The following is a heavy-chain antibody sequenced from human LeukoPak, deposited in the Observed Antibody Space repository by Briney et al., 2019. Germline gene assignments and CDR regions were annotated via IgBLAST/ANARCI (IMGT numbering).Heavy chain of an antibody. J-gene: IGHJ4*02. D-gene: IGHD3-22*01. V-gene: IGHV4-31*01. CDR2: IHESGSA. Sequence: SQTLSLTCTVSGGSISSGGYYWSWIRQHPGKGLEWIAYIHESGSAYYNPSLTSPVIISIDTSKNQFSLKLRSVTAADAAVYYCARAYDSSGYYYYYYFDSWGQGTLLTVSS. CDR3: ARAYDSSGYYYYYYFDS. CDR1: GGSISSGGYY.